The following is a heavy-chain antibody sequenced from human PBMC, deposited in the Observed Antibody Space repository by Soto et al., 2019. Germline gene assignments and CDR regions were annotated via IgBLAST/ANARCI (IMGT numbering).Heavy chain of an antibody. Sequence: SQTLSLTCAISGDSVSSNSAAWNWIRQSPSRGLERLGRTYYRSKWYNDYAVSVKSRITINPDTSKNQFSLQLNSVTPEDTAVYYCARDFAGASGDGYNLVSYYYYGMDVWGQGTTVTVYS. D-gene: IGHD5-12*01. CDR1: GDSVSSNSAA. CDR2: TYYRSKWYN. J-gene: IGHJ6*02. CDR3: ARDFAGASGDGYNLVSYYYYGMDV. V-gene: IGHV6-1*01.